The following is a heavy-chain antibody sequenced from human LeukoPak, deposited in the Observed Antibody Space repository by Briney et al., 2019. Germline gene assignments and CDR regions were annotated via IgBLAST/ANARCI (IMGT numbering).Heavy chain of an antibody. CDR2: INPNSGGT. J-gene: IGHJ1*01. CDR3: ARGSITMIVVDPAQYFQH. Sequence: ASVKVSCKASGYTFTRYYMHWVRQAPGQGLEWMGWINPNSGGTNYAQKFQGRVTMTRDTSISTAYMELSRLRSDDTAVYYCARGSITMIVVDPAQYFQHWGQGTLVTVSS. V-gene: IGHV1-2*02. CDR1: GYTFTRYY. D-gene: IGHD3-22*01.